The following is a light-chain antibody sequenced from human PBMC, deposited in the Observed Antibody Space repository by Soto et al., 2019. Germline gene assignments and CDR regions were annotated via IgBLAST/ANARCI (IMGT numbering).Light chain of an antibody. J-gene: IGLJ3*02. CDR3: VLYMGSGIWV. V-gene: IGLV8-61*01. CDR2: STN. Sequence: QAXVTQEXXFXVXXXXXVXLXXGLSSGSVSTSYYPSWYQQTPGQAPRTLIYSTNTRSSGVPDRFSGSILGNKAALTITGAQADDESDYYCVLYMGSGIWVFGGGTKLTVL. CDR1: SGSVSTSYY.